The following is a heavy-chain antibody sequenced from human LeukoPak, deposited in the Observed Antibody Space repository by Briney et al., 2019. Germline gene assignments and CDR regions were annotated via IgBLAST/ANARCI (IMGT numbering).Heavy chain of an antibody. J-gene: IGHJ3*02. D-gene: IGHD2-2*02. CDR3: AREEGYCSSTSCYTAGGDAFDI. V-gene: IGHV3-15*01. CDR1: GFTFSNAW. Sequence: GGSLRLSCAASGFTFSNAWMSWVRQAPGKGLEWVGRIKSKTDGGTTDYAAPVKGRFTISRDNSKNTLYLQMNSLRAEDTAVYYCAREEGYCSSTSCYTAGGDAFDIWGQGTMVTVSS. CDR2: IKSKTDGGTT.